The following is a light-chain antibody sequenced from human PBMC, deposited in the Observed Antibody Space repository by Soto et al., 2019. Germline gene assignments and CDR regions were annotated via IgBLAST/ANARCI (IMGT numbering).Light chain of an antibody. CDR3: QSYDSGLSAWV. Sequence: QSVLTQPTSVSGAPGQRVTISCTGGASNIGARSAVHWYQQLPATAPKLLIYGNNNRPSGVPDRFSGSTSGTSDSLAITGLQAEDEADYFCQSYDSGLSAWVFGGGTKLTVL. CDR2: GNN. J-gene: IGLJ3*02. CDR1: ASNIGARSA. V-gene: IGLV1-40*01.